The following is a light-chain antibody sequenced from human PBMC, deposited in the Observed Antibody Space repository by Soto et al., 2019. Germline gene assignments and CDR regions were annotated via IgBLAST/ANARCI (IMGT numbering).Light chain of an antibody. J-gene: IGKJ4*01. CDR3: QQPKSLPRT. CDR2: AAS. V-gene: IGKV1-12*01. CDR1: QDISNW. Sequence: DIQMTQSPSSVSASVGDRVTITCRASQDISNWLAWYQQKPGKAPKLLIYAASTLEIGVPSRFSGSGSGTYFTLTISSLQPEDFATYYCQQPKSLPRTFGGGTKVDIK.